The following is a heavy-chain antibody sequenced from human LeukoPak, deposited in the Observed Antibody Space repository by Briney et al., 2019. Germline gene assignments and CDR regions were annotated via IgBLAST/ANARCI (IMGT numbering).Heavy chain of an antibody. CDR1: GFTFSNYW. J-gene: IGHJ4*02. V-gene: IGHV3-74*01. CDR3: ARERDDYDDPGPLDY. D-gene: IGHD4-17*01. CDR2: INDVGRAT. Sequence: GGSLRLSCAASGFTFSNYWMHWVRHVPGKGLVWVSRINDVGRATFYADSVKGRFTISRDNSKNTLYLDMNSLRAGDTAVYYCARERDDYDDPGPLDYWGQGTLVTVSS.